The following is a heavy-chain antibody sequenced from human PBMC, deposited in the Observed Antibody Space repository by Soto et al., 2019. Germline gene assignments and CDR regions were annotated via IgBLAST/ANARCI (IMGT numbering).Heavy chain of an antibody. CDR2: IYTTGST. Sequence: SETLSLTCTVSGGCISSYYWSWIRQPAGKGLEWIGRIYTTGSTNYNPSLKSRVTMSVDTSKNQFSLKLSSVTATNTAVYYCARDSSGWYEFDYWGQGTLVTSPQ. CDR3: ARDSSGWYEFDY. V-gene: IGHV4-4*07. D-gene: IGHD6-19*01. J-gene: IGHJ4*02. CDR1: GGCISSYY.